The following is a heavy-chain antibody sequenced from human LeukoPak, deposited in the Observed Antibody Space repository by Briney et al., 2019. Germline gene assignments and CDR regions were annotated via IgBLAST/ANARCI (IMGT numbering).Heavy chain of an antibody. CDR1: GGSISSGGYS. CDR2: IYHSGST. V-gene: IGHV4-30-2*05. J-gene: IGHJ4*02. CDR3: ARAPGYCSGGSCYGGDFDY. D-gene: IGHD2-15*01. Sequence: SETLSLTCAVSGGSISSGGYSWSWIRQPPGKGLEWIGFIYHSGSTYYNPSLKSRVTISVDTSKNQFSLNLNSVTAADTAVYYCARAPGYCSGGSCYGGDFDYWGQGTLVTVSS.